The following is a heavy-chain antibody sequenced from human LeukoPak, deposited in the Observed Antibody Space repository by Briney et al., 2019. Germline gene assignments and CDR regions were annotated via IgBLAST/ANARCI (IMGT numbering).Heavy chain of an antibody. V-gene: IGHV4-34*01. CDR3: ARGHYYFDY. CDR1: GGSFSGYY. J-gene: IGHJ4*02. Sequence: KPSETLSLTCAVYGGSFSGYYWSWIRQPPGKGLEWIGEINHGGSTNYNPSLKSRVTISVDTSKNQFSLKLSSVTAADTAVYYCARGHYYFDYWGQGTLVTVSS. CDR2: INHGGST.